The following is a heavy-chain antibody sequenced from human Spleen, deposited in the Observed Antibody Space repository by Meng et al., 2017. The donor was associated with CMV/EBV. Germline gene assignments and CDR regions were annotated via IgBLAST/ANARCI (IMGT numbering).Heavy chain of an antibody. CDR2: IYPGDSDT. Sequence: KVSCKGSGYSFTSYWIGWVRQMPGKGLEWMGIIYPGDSDTRYSPSFQGQVTISADKSISTAYLQWSSLKASDTAMYYCARRGAARPDSGWVDDWGQGTLVTVSS. V-gene: IGHV5-51*01. J-gene: IGHJ4*02. CDR3: ARRGAARPDSGWVDD. D-gene: IGHD6-6*01. CDR1: GYSFTSYW.